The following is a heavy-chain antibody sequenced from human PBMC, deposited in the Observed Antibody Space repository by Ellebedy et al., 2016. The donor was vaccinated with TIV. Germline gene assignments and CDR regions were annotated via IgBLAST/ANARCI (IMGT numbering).Heavy chain of an antibody. Sequence: SGPTLVKPTQTLTLTCTFSGFSLSTSGVGVGWIRQPPGKALEWLAVIYWDDDKRYSPSLKSRLTITKDLSKNQVVLTVPNMDPVDTATYYCAHRRGYSFVWGYWGQGTLVTVSS. CDR1: GFSLSTSGVG. CDR3: AHRRGYSFVWGY. V-gene: IGHV2-5*02. J-gene: IGHJ4*02. D-gene: IGHD5-18*01. CDR2: IYWDDDK.